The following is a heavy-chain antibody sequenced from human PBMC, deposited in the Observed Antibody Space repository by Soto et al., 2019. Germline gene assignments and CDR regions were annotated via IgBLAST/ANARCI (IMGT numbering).Heavy chain of an antibody. V-gene: IGHV4-34*01. Sequence: QVQLQQWGAGPLRPLETLSLTCGVSGGSFSGYYWAWIRQSPGKGLEWIGEINDRGSINYNPSMEIRVSISVDTSKNHYSLNLRSVTAADTAVYYCARESNDILTGPPWVWYFDLWGRGTLVTVSS. D-gene: IGHD3-9*01. CDR3: ARESNDILTGPPWVWYFDL. CDR2: INDRGSI. CDR1: GGSFSGYY. J-gene: IGHJ2*01.